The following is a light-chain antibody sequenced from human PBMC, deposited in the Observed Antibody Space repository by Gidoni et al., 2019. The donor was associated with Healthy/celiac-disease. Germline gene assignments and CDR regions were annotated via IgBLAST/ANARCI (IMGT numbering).Light chain of an antibody. V-gene: IGKV1-8*01. CDR2: AAP. CDR3: QQYYSYPRT. J-gene: IGKJ1*01. CDR1: QGISSY. Sequence: AIRMTQSPSSFSASTGDRVTIPCRASQGISSYLAWYQQKPGKAPKLLIYAAPTLQSGVPSRFSGSGSGTDFTLTISCLQSEDFATYYCQQYYSYPRTFGQGTKVEIK.